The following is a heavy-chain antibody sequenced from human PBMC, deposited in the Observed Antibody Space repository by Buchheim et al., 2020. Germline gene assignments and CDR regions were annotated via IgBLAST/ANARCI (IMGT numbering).Heavy chain of an antibody. V-gene: IGHV1-2*04. Sequence: QVQLVQSGAEVKKPGASVKVSCKASGYSFTSYYMHWVRQAPGQGLEWMGWINPNSGATNYAQKFQGWVTMTRDTSISTGSMELSRLRSDDTAVYYCATSIGVYYYKGMDVWGQGTT. D-gene: IGHD6-19*01. CDR2: INPNSGAT. J-gene: IGHJ6*02. CDR3: ATSIGVYYYKGMDV. CDR1: GYSFTSYY.